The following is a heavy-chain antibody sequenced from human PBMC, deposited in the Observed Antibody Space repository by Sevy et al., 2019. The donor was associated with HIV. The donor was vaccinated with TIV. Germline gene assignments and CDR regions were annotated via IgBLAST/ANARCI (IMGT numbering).Heavy chain of an antibody. J-gene: IGHJ4*02. CDR2: IWYDGSSK. Sequence: GGSLRLSCVASQFNFDTYAIHWVRQAPGKGLEWVAMIWYDGSSKDYAESVKGRFAISRDNSQNTAFLQMNSLRAEDTGVSYCATNMVHAGAYDSYFNFWGQGSLVTVSS. CDR3: ATNMVHAGAYDSYFNF. CDR1: QFNFDTYA. V-gene: IGHV3-33*01. D-gene: IGHD3-10*01.